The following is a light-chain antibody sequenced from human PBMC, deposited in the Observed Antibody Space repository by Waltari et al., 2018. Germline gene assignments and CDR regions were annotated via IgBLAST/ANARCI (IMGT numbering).Light chain of an antibody. CDR3: QHHVRLPAT. CDR1: QIVNTY. Sequence: IVLTQSPGTLSLSPGERATLSCRASQIVNTYLAWYQQKPGQAPRLLIYGAYTRAAGIPDRFSGSGFGTDFSLTISRLEAEDFAVYYCQHHVRLPATFGQGTKVEIK. CDR2: GAY. V-gene: IGKV3-20*01. J-gene: IGKJ1*01.